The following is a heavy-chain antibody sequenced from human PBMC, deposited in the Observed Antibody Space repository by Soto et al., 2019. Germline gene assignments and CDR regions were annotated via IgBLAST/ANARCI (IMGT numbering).Heavy chain of an antibody. V-gene: IGHV1-2*02. CDR2: INPNTGAT. Sequence: QVQLVQSGAEVRKPGASVRVSCSPSGHPFLDFYVHWVRQAHGKRLEWLGWINPNTGATNYAQKFEGRVTVTRDMSINTAYMELSRLTSDDTAVYYCARIPYYDETGGTDDFWGTGTRVTVSS. CDR3: ARIPYYDETGGTDDF. D-gene: IGHD3-3*01. CDR1: GHPFLDFY. J-gene: IGHJ5*01.